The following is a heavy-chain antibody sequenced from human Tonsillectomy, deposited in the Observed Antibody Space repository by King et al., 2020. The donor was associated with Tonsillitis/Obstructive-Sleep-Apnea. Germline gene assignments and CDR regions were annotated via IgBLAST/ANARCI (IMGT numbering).Heavy chain of an antibody. D-gene: IGHD2-21*02. CDR3: TTDDYC. V-gene: IGHV3-15*01. Sequence: VQLVESGGGLVKPGESLRLSCAASGFTFHDAWLSWARQVPGKGLEWVGHVKSKNDGGTAEYTAPVKGRFTISRDDSKNTLYLQMNSLKIEDTAVYYCTTDDYCWCQGTLVTVSS. CDR2: VKSKNDGGTA. CDR1: GFTFHDAW. J-gene: IGHJ4*02.